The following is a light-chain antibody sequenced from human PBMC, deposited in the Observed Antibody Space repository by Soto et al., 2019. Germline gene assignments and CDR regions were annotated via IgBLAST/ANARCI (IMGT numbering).Light chain of an antibody. V-gene: IGKV3-15*01. CDR3: QQRSSWPIT. CDR1: QGVTTN. J-gene: IGKJ5*01. CDR2: DVS. Sequence: EIRMTQSPGTLSVSPGERATLSWRAAQGVTTNFAWYQQKSGQSPRLLIYDVSNRATGVPARFSGSGSETDFTLTISGLRSEDSAVYSCQQRSSWPITFGPGTRWRL.